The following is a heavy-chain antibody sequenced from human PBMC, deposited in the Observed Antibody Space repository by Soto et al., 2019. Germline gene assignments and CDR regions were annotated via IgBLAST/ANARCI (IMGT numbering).Heavy chain of an antibody. J-gene: IGHJ6*02. CDR3: ARPYEGGYSSNHHYYYALDV. CDR2: IVPIFGTR. V-gene: IGHV1-69*01. CDR1: GGTFSRYS. D-gene: IGHD3-22*01. Sequence: QVQLGQSGAEVKKPGSSVKVSCKISGGTFSRYSISWVRQAPGQGLEWMGGIVPIFGTRNYAQKFQDRVTITTDESATTAHMELSNLRSEDTAVYYCARPYEGGYSSNHHYYYALDVWGQGTAVTVSS.